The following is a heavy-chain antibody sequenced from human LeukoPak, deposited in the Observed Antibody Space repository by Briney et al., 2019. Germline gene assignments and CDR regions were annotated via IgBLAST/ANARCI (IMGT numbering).Heavy chain of an antibody. V-gene: IGHV1-18*01. CDR3: ARDASTMIVPADY. CDR1: GYTFTSYG. CDR2: ISAYNGNT. D-gene: IGHD3-22*01. J-gene: IGHJ4*02. Sequence: ASVKVSCKASGYTFTSYGISWVRQAPGQGLEWMGWISAYNGNTNYAQRLQGRFPMTTDTATSTAYMELRSLRSDDTAVYYCARDASTMIVPADYWGQGTLVTVSS.